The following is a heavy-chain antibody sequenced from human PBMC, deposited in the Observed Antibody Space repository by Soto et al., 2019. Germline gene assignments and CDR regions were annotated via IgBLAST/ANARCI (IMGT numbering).Heavy chain of an antibody. Sequence: GGSLRLSCAASGFAFSTYWMSWVRQAPGKGLEWLANIKEDGSEKYYVDSVKGRFTISRDNAKNSLYLQVNGLRAEDTAVYYCARGAGIGDYWGQGTLVTVSS. CDR2: IKEDGSEK. V-gene: IGHV3-7*04. D-gene: IGHD3-16*01. CDR1: GFAFSTYW. CDR3: ARGAGIGDY. J-gene: IGHJ4*02.